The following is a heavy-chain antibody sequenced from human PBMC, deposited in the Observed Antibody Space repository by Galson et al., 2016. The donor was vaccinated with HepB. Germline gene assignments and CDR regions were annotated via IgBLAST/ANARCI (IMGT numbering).Heavy chain of an antibody. CDR2: VYYSGTT. Sequence: LSLTCAVSGGSLSTYYWSWIRQPPGKGLEWIGYVYYSGTTSYNPSLKSRLTITLDTSKNQFSLKLSSVTAADTAVYFCARGGQWLGDHIWGQGTLVTVSS. D-gene: IGHD3-10*01. CDR3: ARGGQWLGDHI. J-gene: IGHJ4*02. V-gene: IGHV4-59*01. CDR1: GGSLSTYY.